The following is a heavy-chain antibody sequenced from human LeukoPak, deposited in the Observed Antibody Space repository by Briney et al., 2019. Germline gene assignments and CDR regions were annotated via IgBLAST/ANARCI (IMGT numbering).Heavy chain of an antibody. Sequence: PSETLSLTCAVYGGSFSGYYWSWIRQPPGKGLEWIGEINHGGSTNYNPSLKSRVTISVDTSKNQFSLKLSSVTAADTAVYYCARLEVVPAAMTYYYYYYYMDVWGKGTTVTISS. J-gene: IGHJ6*03. D-gene: IGHD2-2*01. CDR2: INHGGST. V-gene: IGHV4-34*01. CDR1: GGSFSGYY. CDR3: ARLEVVPAAMTYYYYYYYMDV.